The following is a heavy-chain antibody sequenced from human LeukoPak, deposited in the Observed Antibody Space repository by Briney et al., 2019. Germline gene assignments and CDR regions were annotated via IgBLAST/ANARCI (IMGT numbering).Heavy chain of an antibody. Sequence: GGSLRLSCAASGFTFSSYGMHWVRQAPGKGLEWVAAISYDGSNKFYADSVKGRFAISRDNSKNTLYLQMNSLRDEDTAVYYCARDYYGMDVWGQGTTVTVSS. CDR1: GFTFSSYG. V-gene: IGHV3-30*03. CDR3: ARDYYGMDV. CDR2: ISYDGSNK. J-gene: IGHJ6*02.